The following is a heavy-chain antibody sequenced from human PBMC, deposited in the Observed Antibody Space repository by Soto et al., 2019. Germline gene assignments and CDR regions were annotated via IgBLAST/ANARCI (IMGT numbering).Heavy chain of an antibody. Sequence: ASVKGSCKASGYTLTGYAGHWVRQATGQRLEWMGWINAGNGNTKYSQKFQGRVTITRDTSASTAYMELSSLRSEDTAVYYCARGGYSSGSNFDYWGQGTLVTVSS. CDR2: INAGNGNT. CDR1: GYTLTGYA. D-gene: IGHD6-19*01. CDR3: ARGGYSSGSNFDY. J-gene: IGHJ4*02. V-gene: IGHV1-3*01.